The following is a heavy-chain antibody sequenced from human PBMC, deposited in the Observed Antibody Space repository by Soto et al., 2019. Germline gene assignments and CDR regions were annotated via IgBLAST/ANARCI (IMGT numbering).Heavy chain of an antibody. CDR3: SRSLDS. CDR2: INQDGSEK. Sequence: GSLRVGCASSEFTFSSYWMDWVRQTPGKGLEWVANINQDGSEKNYVDSVKGRFTIYRDNAKNSLYLQMSSLTAEDSALYYCSRSLDSWGQGTMVTVSS. J-gene: IGHJ4*02. V-gene: IGHV3-7*01. CDR1: EFTFSSYW.